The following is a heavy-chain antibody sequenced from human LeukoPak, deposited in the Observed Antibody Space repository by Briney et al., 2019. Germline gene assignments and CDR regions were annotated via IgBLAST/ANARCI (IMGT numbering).Heavy chain of an antibody. CDR2: INHSGST. Sequence: PSETLSLTCAVYGGSFSGYYWSGIRQPPGKGLEWIGEINHSGSTKYNPSLKSRVTISVDTSKNQFSLKLSSVTAADTAVYYCARGQICSSTSCYRFDPWGQGTLVTVSS. CDR1: GGSFSGYY. CDR3: ARGQICSSTSCYRFDP. J-gene: IGHJ5*02. D-gene: IGHD2-2*02. V-gene: IGHV4-34*01.